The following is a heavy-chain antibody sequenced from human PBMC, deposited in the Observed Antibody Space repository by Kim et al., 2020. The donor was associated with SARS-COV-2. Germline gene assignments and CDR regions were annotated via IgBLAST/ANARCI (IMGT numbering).Heavy chain of an antibody. CDR1: GGSISSSSYY. CDR3: ARLQDDILTGYYNSAF. D-gene: IGHD3-9*01. V-gene: IGHV4-39*01. CDR2: IYYSGST. Sequence: SETLSLTCTVSGGSISSSSYYWGWIRQPPGKGLEWIGSIYYSGSTYYNPSLKSRVTISVDTSKNQFSLKLSSVTAADTAVYYCARLQDDILTGYYNSAF. J-gene: IGHJ3*01.